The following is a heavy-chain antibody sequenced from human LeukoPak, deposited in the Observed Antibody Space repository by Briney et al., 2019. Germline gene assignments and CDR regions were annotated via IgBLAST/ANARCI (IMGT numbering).Heavy chain of an antibody. D-gene: IGHD6-19*01. CDR1: GFTFSSYS. V-gene: IGHV3-21*01. J-gene: IGHJ4*02. CDR3: ASSIAVDGTENYFDY. CDR2: ISSSSSYI. Sequence: PGGSLRLSCAASGFTFSSYSMNWVRQAPGKGLEWVSSISSSSSYIYYADSVKGRFTISRDNAKNSLYLQMNSLRDEDTAVYYCASSIAVDGTENYFDYWGQGTLATVSS.